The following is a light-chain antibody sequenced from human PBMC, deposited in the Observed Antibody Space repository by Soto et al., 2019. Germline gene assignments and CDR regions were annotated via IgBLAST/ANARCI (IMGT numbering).Light chain of an antibody. CDR2: AAS. V-gene: IGKV3-11*01. CDR3: QQRSDWPRT. CDR1: QNIINY. Sequence: EIVLTQSPATLSLSPGERATLSCRASQNIINYLDWYQQRPGQTPRLLIYAASNRATGIPARFSGSGSGTDFTLTISSLEPADFAVYYCQQRSDWPRTFGQGTKLDI. J-gene: IGKJ2*01.